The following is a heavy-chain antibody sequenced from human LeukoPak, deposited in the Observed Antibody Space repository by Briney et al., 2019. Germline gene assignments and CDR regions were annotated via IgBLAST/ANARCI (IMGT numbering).Heavy chain of an antibody. CDR1: GGTFSSYA. V-gene: IGHV1-69*13. D-gene: IGHD2-2*01. Sequence: SVEVSCKASGGTFSSYAISWVRQAPGQGLEWMGGIIPIFGTANYAQRFQGRVTITADESTSTAYMELSSLRSEDTAVYYCARDSLEIVVVPAASDVGYYYMDVWGKGTAVTVSS. CDR2: IIPIFGTA. CDR3: ARDSLEIVVVPAASDVGYYYMDV. J-gene: IGHJ6*03.